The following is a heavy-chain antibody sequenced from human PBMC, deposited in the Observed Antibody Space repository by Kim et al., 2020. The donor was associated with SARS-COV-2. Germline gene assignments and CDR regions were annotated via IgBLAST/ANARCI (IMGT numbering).Heavy chain of an antibody. CDR2: INHSGST. CDR3: ARAAPKKLLWFGRAYNWFDP. D-gene: IGHD3-10*01. J-gene: IGHJ5*02. V-gene: IGHV4-34*01. CDR1: GGSFSGYY. Sequence: SETLSLTCAVYGGSFSGYYWSWIRQPPGKGLEWIGEINHSGSTNYNPSLKSRVTISVDTSKNQFSLKLSSVTAADTAVYYCARAAPKKLLWFGRAYNWFDPWGQGTLVTVSS.